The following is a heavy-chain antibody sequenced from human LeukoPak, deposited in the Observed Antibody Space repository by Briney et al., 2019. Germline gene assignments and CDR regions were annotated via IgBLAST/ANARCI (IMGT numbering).Heavy chain of an antibody. D-gene: IGHD4-23*01. J-gene: IGHJ4*02. CDR2: MNPNSGNT. Sequence: GASVKVSCKASGYTFTSYDINWVRQATGQGLEWMGWMNPNSGNTGYAQKFQGRVTMTRNTSISTAYMELSSLRSEDTAMYYCARVPHKDSGGKTILYYFDYWGQGTLVTVSS. CDR3: ARVPHKDSGGKTILYYFDY. V-gene: IGHV1-8*01. CDR1: GYTFTSYD.